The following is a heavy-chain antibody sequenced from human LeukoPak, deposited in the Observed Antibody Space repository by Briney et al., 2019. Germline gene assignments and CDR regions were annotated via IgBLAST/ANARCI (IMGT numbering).Heavy chain of an antibody. D-gene: IGHD3-16*02. J-gene: IGHJ5*02. CDR1: GFTFSDYY. V-gene: IGHV3-11*01. CDR2: ISSSGSTI. CDR3: AKGSSFPWFDP. Sequence: GGSLRLSCAASGFTFSDYYMSWIRQAPGKGLEWVSYISSSGSTIYYADSVKGRFTISRDNSKNTLYLQMNSLRAEDTAVYYCAKGSSFPWFDPWGQGTLVTVSS.